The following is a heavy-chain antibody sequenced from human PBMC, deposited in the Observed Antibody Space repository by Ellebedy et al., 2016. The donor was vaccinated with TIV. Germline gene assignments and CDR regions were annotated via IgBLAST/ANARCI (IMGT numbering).Heavy chain of an antibody. D-gene: IGHD3-22*01. V-gene: IGHV1-8*02. J-gene: IGHJ3*02. CDR1: GYTFTSYY. Sequence: AASVKVSCKASGYTFTSYYMHWVRQAPGQGLEWMGWMNPNSGNTGYAQKFQGRVTMTRNTSISTAYMELRSLRSEDTAVYYCARGPAYYYDSSGYHIWGQGTMVTVSS. CDR3: ARGPAYYYDSSGYHI. CDR2: MNPNSGNT.